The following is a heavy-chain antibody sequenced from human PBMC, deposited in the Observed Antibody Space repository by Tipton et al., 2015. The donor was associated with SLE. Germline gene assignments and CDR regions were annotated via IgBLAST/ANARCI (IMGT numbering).Heavy chain of an antibody. CDR3: ARRMGSSGYYSLGY. V-gene: IGHV3-53*04. CDR2: IYSGGST. J-gene: IGHJ4*02. D-gene: IGHD3-22*01. CDR1: GFTVSSNY. Sequence: SLRLSCAASGFTVSSNYMSWVRQSPGKGLEWASVIYSGGSTYYADSVKGRFTISRHNSKNTLYLQMNSLRAEDTAVYYCARRMGSSGYYSLGYWGQGTLVTVSS.